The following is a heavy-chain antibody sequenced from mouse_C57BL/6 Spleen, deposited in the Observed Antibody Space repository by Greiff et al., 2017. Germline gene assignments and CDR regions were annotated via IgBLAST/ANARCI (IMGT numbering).Heavy chain of an antibody. CDR1: GFTFSAYY. CDR2: INYDGSST. V-gene: IGHV5-16*01. Sequence: EVKLVESEGGLVQPGSSMKLSCTASGFTFSAYYMAWVRQVPEKGLEWVANINYDGSSTYYLDSLKSRFIISRDNAKNILYLQMSSLKSEDTATYYCAREIDYYCSSSYFDYWGQGTTLTVSS. J-gene: IGHJ2*01. D-gene: IGHD1-1*01. CDR3: AREIDYYCSSSYFDY.